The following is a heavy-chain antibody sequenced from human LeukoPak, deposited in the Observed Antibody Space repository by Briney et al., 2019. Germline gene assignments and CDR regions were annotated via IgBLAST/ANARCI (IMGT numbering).Heavy chain of an antibody. V-gene: IGHV3-23*01. CDR3: AKRRDAFDI. CDR2: VRGSGTDT. CDR1: GFTFSTYA. Sequence: GGSLRLSCAASGFTFSTYAMSWVRQAPGKGLEWVSDVRGSGTDTYYADSVKGRFTISRDNSKNTLYLQMNSLRAEDTAVYYCAKRRDAFDIWGQGTMVTVSS. J-gene: IGHJ3*02.